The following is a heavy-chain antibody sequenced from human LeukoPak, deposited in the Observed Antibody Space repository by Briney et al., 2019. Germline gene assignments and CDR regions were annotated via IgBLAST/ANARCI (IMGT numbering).Heavy chain of an antibody. CDR3: VRGAYTGYSSDS. CDR1: GFTFSRYW. CDR2: INSDGRST. Sequence: GGSLRLSCVASGFTFSRYWMHWVRHAPGKGRVWVSRINSDGRSTNYADSVKGRFSISRHNAENTLYLQMNSLRLEDTAVYYCVRGAYTGYSSDSWGQGTLVTVSS. V-gene: IGHV3-74*01. J-gene: IGHJ4*02. D-gene: IGHD3-9*01.